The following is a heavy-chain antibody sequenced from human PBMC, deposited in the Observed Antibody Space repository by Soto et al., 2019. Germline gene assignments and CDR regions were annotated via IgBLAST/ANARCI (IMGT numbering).Heavy chain of an antibody. CDR1: GFTFTSSA. J-gene: IGHJ6*02. Sequence: QMQLVQSGPEVKKPGTSVKVSCKASGFTFTSSAVQWVRQARGQRLEWIGWIVVGSGNTNYAQKFPXXXPSTRYMSTSXXYXEXXSLRSEDTAVYYCAALRAYYYDSSGYFESSYGMDVWGQGTTVTVSS. V-gene: IGHV1-58*01. CDR2: IVVGSGNT. D-gene: IGHD3-22*01. CDR3: AALRAYYYDSSGYFESSYGMDV.